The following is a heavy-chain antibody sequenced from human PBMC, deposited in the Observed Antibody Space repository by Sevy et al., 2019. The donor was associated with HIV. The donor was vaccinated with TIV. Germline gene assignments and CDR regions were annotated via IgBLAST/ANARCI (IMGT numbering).Heavy chain of an antibody. CDR2: IYAGDSDT. CDR1: GYSFPSYW. Sequence: GESLKISCKGSGYSFPSYWIGWVCQKPGKGLEWMGIIYAGDSDTRYSPSFQGQVTISADKSISTVYLQWSSLKASDTAMYYCARGARGTLPAYYYYTMDIWGQGTTVTVSS. J-gene: IGHJ6*02. V-gene: IGHV5-51*01. CDR3: ARGARGTLPAYYYYTMDI. D-gene: IGHD1-1*01.